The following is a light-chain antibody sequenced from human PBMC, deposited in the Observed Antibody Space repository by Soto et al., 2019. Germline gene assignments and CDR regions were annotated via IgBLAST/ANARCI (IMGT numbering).Light chain of an antibody. CDR1: SSDFGGYNY. Sequence: QSVLTQPASVSGSPGQSITISCTGTSSDFGGYNYVSWYQQHPGKAPKLMIYDVSNRPSGVSNRFSGSKSGNTASLTISGLQAEDEADYYCSLYTSSSTPYVFGTGTKVTVL. V-gene: IGLV2-14*01. J-gene: IGLJ1*01. CDR2: DVS. CDR3: SLYTSSSTPYV.